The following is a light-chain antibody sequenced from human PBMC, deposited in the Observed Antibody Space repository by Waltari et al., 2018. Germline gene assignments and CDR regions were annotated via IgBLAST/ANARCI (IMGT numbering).Light chain of an antibody. J-gene: IGKJ2*01. CDR3: MQSIQLFT. CDR1: QSLLHSDGDTY. Sequence: DIVMTKTTVNLYVTGGQPASDSATSSQSLLHSDGDTYLYWYLQKSGQPPQLLIYEVSKRFSGVPDRFSGSGSGTDFTLKISRVEAEDVGVYYCMQSIQLFTFGQGTKLEI. CDR2: EVS. V-gene: IGKV2D-29*01.